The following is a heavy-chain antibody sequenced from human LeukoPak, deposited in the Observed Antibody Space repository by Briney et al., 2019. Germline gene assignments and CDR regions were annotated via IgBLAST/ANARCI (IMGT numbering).Heavy chain of an antibody. J-gene: IGHJ4*02. CDR3: ARMHLYGSSLESGSFFDY. V-gene: IGHV2-70*01. CDR1: GLSLTTSGVC. CDR2: IDWGGDK. D-gene: IGHD1-26*01. Sequence: SGPTLVNPTQTVTLTCAFSGLSLTTSGVCVSWIRQPPGKALEWLALIDWGGDKYYSASLKTRLTISKDTSKNQVVLTMTNMDPVDTATYYCARMHLYGSSLESGSFFDYWGQGTLVTVSS.